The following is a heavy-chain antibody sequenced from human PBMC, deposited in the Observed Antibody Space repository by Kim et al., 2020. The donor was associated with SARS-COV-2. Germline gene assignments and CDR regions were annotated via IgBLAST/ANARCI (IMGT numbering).Heavy chain of an antibody. Sequence: GGSLRLSCSASGFTFSNYAMHWVRQAPGKGLEYVSAISSDGGSTYYADSVKGRFTISRDKSKNMLYVKMSSLRVEDTAISYCVTRNYYTWGSYYEGAPFDFWGQGTLVTVSS. D-gene: IGHD3-10*01. V-gene: IGHV3-64*05. CDR1: GFTFSNYA. CDR2: ISSDGGST. CDR3: VTRNYYTWGSYYEGAPFDF. J-gene: IGHJ4*02.